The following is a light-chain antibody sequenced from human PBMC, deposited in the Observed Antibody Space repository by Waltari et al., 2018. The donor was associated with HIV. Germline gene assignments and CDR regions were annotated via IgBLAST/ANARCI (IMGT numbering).Light chain of an antibody. V-gene: IGLV3-21*04. Sequence: SYVLTQPPSVSVAPGAAATISCGAWNIGGKSVHWYKQQPGQAPVLVTRYNSDRPSGIPDRISGSNAGHTATLTITSVEAGDEATYDCQVWDSSNEQVVFGGGTELTVL. J-gene: IGLJ3*02. CDR3: QVWDSSNEQVV. CDR1: NIGGKS. CDR2: YNS.